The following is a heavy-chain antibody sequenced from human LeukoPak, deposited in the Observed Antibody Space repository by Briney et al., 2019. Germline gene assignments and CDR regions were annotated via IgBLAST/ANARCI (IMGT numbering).Heavy chain of an antibody. CDR2: INPNSGGT. CDR3: ARDRGPAVPAAITSWNYYYMDV. V-gene: IGHV1-2*02. Sequence: ASXKVSCKASGYTFTGYYMHWVRQAPGQGLEWMGWINPNSGGTNYAQKFQGRVTMTRDTSISTAYMELSRLRSDDTAVYYCARDRGPAVPAAITSWNYYYMDVWGKGTTVTVSS. D-gene: IGHD2-2*01. CDR1: GYTFTGYY. J-gene: IGHJ6*03.